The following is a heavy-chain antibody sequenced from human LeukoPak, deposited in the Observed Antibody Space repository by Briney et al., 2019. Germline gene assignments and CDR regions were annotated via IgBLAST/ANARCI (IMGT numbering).Heavy chain of an antibody. Sequence: ASVKVSCKASGGNFSSYAISWVRPAPGQGLEWMGGILPIFGTANYAQKFQGRVTITADESTSTAYMELSSLRSEDTAVYYCAGGTAANFVAYYYYYYMDVWGKGTTVTISS. D-gene: IGHD2-2*01. J-gene: IGHJ6*03. CDR1: GGNFSSYA. CDR2: ILPIFGTA. CDR3: AGGTAANFVAYYYYYYMDV. V-gene: IGHV1-69*13.